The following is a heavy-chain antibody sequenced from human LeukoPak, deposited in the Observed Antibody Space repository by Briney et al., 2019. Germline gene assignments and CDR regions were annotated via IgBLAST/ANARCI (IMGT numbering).Heavy chain of an antibody. J-gene: IGHJ3*01. CDR2: FDPVAGET. Sequence: ASVKVSCKVSGYTLTELSMHWVRQAPGKRLEWMGGFDPVAGETIYAQRFQGRVTMTEDTSTDTAYMELNSLRSEDTAVYYCAKALVEMALNALDLWGQGTMIIVSS. V-gene: IGHV1-24*01. D-gene: IGHD5-24*01. CDR1: GYTLTELS. CDR3: AKALVEMALNALDL.